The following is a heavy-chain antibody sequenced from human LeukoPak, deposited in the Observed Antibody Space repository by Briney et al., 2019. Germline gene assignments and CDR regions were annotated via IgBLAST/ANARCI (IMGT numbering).Heavy chain of an antibody. Sequence: ASVKDSCKASGYTFTSYGISWVRQAPGQGLEWMGWISAYNGKTNYAQKLQGRVTMTTDTSTSTGYMELSSLRSEDTAVYYCARDYGDYYYYYMDVWGKGTTVTVSS. CDR3: ARDYGDYYYYYMDV. J-gene: IGHJ6*03. CDR2: ISAYNGKT. V-gene: IGHV1-18*01. CDR1: GYTFTSYG. D-gene: IGHD4-17*01.